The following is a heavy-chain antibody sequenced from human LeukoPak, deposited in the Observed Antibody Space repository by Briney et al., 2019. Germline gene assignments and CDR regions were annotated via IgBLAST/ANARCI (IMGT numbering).Heavy chain of an antibody. CDR1: GFTFSSYS. J-gene: IGHJ4*02. CDR3: AREASSEGDGDYVGY. D-gene: IGHD4-17*01. Sequence: SGGSLRLSCAASGFTFSSYSMNWVRQAPGKGLEWVSSISSSNSYISYADSVKGRFAISRDNAKNSLYLQMNSLRAEDTAVYYCAREASSEGDGDYVGYWGQGTLVTVSS. CDR2: ISSSNSYI. V-gene: IGHV3-21*01.